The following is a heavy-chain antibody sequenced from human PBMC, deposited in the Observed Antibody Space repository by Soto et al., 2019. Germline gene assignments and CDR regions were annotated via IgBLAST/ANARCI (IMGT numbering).Heavy chain of an antibody. D-gene: IGHD3-22*01. CDR2: ISYDGSNK. J-gene: IGHJ5*02. V-gene: IGHV3-30*18. Sequence: QVQLVESGGGVVQPGRSLRLSCAASGFTFSSYGMHWVRQAPGKGLEWVAVISYDGSNKYYADSVKGRFTISRDNSQNTLYLQMNSLRAEDTAVYYCAKDSSDSSGWEWFDPWGQGTLVTVSS. CDR3: AKDSSDSSGWEWFDP. CDR1: GFTFSSYG.